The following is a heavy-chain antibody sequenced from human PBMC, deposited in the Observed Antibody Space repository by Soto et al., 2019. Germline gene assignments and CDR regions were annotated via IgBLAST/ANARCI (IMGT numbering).Heavy chain of an antibody. V-gene: IGHV1-18*01. D-gene: IGHD3-22*01. Sequence: ASLKVSCKASGYTFTSYGISWVRQAPGQGLEWMGWISAYNGNTNYAQKLQGRVTMTTDTSTSTAYMELRSLRSDDTAVYYCARDRENYYDSSGYYAANDAFDIWGQGTMVTVSS. J-gene: IGHJ3*02. CDR1: GYTFTSYG. CDR2: ISAYNGNT. CDR3: ARDRENYYDSSGYYAANDAFDI.